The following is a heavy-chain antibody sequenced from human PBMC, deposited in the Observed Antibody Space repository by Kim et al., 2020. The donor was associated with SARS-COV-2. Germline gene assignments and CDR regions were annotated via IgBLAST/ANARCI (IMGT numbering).Heavy chain of an antibody. CDR1: GFTFSSYW. D-gene: IGHD3-22*01. J-gene: IGHJ3*02. V-gene: IGHV3-74*01. Sequence: GGSLRLSCAASGFTFSSYWMHWVRQAPGKGLVWVSRINSDGSSTSYADSVKGRFTISRDNAKNTLYLQMNSLRAEDTAVYYCAGYYYDSSGPPDAFDIWGQGTMVTVSS. CDR3: AGYYYDSSGPPDAFDI. CDR2: INSDGSST.